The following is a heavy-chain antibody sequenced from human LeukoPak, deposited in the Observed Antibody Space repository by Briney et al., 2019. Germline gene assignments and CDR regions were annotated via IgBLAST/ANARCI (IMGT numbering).Heavy chain of an antibody. V-gene: IGHV3-53*01. D-gene: IGHD3-16*01. Sequence: PGGSLRLSCAASGFSVSSNYMSWVRQAPGKGLEWVSAIYGGGGTYQADSVRGRFTISRDNSKNMVYLQMNSLRVEDTAVYYCARDRGGQVLDYWGQGTLVTVSS. CDR2: IYGGGGT. CDR1: GFSVSSNY. CDR3: ARDRGGQVLDY. J-gene: IGHJ4*02.